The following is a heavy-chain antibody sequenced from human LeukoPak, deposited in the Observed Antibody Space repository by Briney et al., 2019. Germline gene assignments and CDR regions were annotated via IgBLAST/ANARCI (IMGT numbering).Heavy chain of an antibody. D-gene: IGHD3-3*01. J-gene: IGHJ3*02. CDR3: ARGGSSLTPRIYAFDI. V-gene: IGHV4-61*08. Sequence: KTSETLSLTCTVSGGSISSGDYYWSWIRQPPGKGLEYIGYIYYSGSTNYNPSLKSRVTISVDTSKNQFSLKLSSVTAADTAVYYCARGGSSLTPRIYAFDIWGQGTMVTVSS. CDR2: IYYSGST. CDR1: GGSISSGDYY.